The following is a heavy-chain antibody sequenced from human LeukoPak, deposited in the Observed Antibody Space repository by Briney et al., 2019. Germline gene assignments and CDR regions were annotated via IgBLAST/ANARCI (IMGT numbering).Heavy chain of an antibody. J-gene: IGHJ3*02. CDR3: LTIVETDLDAFDI. CDR1: GFTFSDYY. CDR2: ISSSGSTI. Sequence: GGSLRLSCAASGFTFSDYYMSWIRQAPGKGLEWVSYISSSGSTIYYADSVKGRFTISRDNAKNSLYLQMNSLRAEDTAVYYCLTIVETDLDAFDIWGQGTKVTVSS. V-gene: IGHV3-11*04. D-gene: IGHD2-21*01.